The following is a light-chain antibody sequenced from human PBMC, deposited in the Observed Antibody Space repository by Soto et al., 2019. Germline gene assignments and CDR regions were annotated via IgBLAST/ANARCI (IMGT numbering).Light chain of an antibody. J-gene: IGLJ1*01. CDR3: SSYTSSRAYV. CDR2: EVS. Sequence: QSVLTQPASVSGSPGQSITISCTGTSSDVGGYNYVSWYQQQSGKAPKLMIHEVSNRPSGVSNRFSGSKSGNTASLTISGLQAEDEADYYCSSYTSSRAYVFGIGIRVAVL. V-gene: IGLV2-14*01. CDR1: SSDVGGYNY.